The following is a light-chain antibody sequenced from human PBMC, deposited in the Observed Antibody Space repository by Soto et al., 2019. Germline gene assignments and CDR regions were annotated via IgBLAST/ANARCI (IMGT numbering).Light chain of an antibody. J-gene: IGKJ1*01. CDR1: QSIDTW. CDR2: KAS. Sequence: DIQITQSPSTLSASVGDRVTITCRASQSIDTWLAWHQQKPGQVPKLLISKASSLESGDPSRFSGSGSGTEFTLTINGLQPDDFATYYCQQYSTFWTFGQGTKVDIK. V-gene: IGKV1-5*03. CDR3: QQYSTFWT.